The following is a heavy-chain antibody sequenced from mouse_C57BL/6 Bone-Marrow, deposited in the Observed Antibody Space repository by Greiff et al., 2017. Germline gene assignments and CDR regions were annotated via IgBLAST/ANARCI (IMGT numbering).Heavy chain of an antibody. CDR3: AREWDVRDYAMDY. V-gene: IGHV1-9*01. CDR2: ILPGSGST. J-gene: IGHJ4*01. Sequence: VHLVESGAELMKPGASVKLSCKATGYTFTGYWIAWVKQRPGHGLEWIGEILPGSGSTNYNEKFKGKATFPADTSSNTAYMQLSSLTTEDSAMYYGAREWDVRDYAMDYWGQGTSVTVSS. D-gene: IGHD4-1*01. CDR1: GYTFTGYW.